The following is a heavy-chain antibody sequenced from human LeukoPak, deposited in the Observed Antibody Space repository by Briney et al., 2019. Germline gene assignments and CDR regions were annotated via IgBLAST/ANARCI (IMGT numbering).Heavy chain of an antibody. CDR3: ARILDSAWGELGY. D-gene: IGHD6-19*01. Sequence: GGSLRLSCVVSGFTFSTYEMNWVRQAPGEGLEWVSHISSSNNNIRYADSVKGRFTISRDNAKNSLSLQMNSLRAEDTAVYYCARILDSAWGELGYWGQGTLVTVSS. J-gene: IGHJ4*02. CDR2: ISSSNNNI. V-gene: IGHV3-48*03. CDR1: GFTFSTYE.